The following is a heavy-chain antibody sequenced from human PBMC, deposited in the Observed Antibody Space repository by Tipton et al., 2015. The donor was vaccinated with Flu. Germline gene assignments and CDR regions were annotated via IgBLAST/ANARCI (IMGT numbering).Heavy chain of an antibody. CDR1: GFTFSSYW. D-gene: IGHD3-3*01. V-gene: IGHV3-74*01. Sequence: SLRLSCAASGFTFSSYWMHWVRQAPGKGLAWVSRINSDGSSTSYADSVKGRFTISRDNAKNTLYLQMNSLRAEDTAVYYCARVYYDYWSGYFYFDYWGQGTLVTVSS. CDR3: ARVYYDYWSGYFYFDY. J-gene: IGHJ4*02. CDR2: INSDGSST.